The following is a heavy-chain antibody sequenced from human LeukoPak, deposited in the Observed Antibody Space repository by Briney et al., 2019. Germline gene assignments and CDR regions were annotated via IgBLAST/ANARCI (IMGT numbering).Heavy chain of an antibody. CDR3: AGSDVDIVATIYWYFDL. Sequence: PGGSLRLSCAASGFTFSDYYMSWIRQAPGKGLEWVSYISSSGSTIYYADSVKGRFTISRDNAKNSLYLQMNSLRAEDTAVYYCAGSDVDIVATIYWYFDLWGRGTLVTVSS. D-gene: IGHD5-12*01. V-gene: IGHV3-11*01. CDR2: ISSSGSTI. J-gene: IGHJ2*01. CDR1: GFTFSDYY.